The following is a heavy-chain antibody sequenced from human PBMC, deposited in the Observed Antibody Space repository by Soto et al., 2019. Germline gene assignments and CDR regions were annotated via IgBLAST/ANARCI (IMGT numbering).Heavy chain of an antibody. J-gene: IGHJ6*02. CDR3: ARLTMVRGVITPYYYYYGMDV. CDR1: GGSISSSSYY. CDR2: IYYSGST. V-gene: IGHV4-39*01. Sequence: SETLSLTCTVSGGSISSSSYYWGWIRQPPGKGLEWIGSIYYSGSTYYNPSLKSRVTISVDTSKNQFSLKLSSVTAADTAVYYCARLTMVRGVITPYYYYYGMDVWGQGTTVTSP. D-gene: IGHD3-10*01.